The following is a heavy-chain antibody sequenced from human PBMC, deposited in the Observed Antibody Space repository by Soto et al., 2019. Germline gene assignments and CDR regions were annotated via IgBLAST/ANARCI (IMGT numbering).Heavy chain of an antibody. CDR3: AREGEYCSGGSCYSGPPHNFDY. J-gene: IGHJ4*02. Sequence: QVQLVQSGAEVKKPGSSVKVSCKASGGTFSSYTISWVRQAPGQGLEWMGRIIPILGIANYAQKFQDRVTITADKSTSTAYMELSSLRSEDTAVYYCAREGEYCSGGSCYSGPPHNFDYWGQGTLVTVSS. CDR1: GGTFSSYT. D-gene: IGHD2-15*01. CDR2: IIPILGIA. V-gene: IGHV1-69*08.